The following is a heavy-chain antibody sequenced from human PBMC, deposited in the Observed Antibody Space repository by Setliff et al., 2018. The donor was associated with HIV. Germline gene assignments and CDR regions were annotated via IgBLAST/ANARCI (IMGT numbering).Heavy chain of an antibody. CDR2: INHSGRT. Sequence: PSETLSLTCAVSGGSFSVYYWRWIRQPPGKGLEWIGEINHSGRTNYNPSLKSRITISVDTSKNQFSLKLSSVTAADTAVYYCARHKSQPYYFDYWGQGTLVTVSS. V-gene: IGHV4-34*01. J-gene: IGHJ4*02. CDR1: GGSFSVYY. CDR3: ARHKSQPYYFDY.